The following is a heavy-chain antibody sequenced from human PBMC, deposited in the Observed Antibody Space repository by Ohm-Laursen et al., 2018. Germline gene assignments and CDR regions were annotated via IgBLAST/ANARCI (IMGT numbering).Heavy chain of an antibody. Sequence: GTLSLTCTVSGGSISSGGYYWNWIRQPPGKGLEWIGEINHSRSTKYNSSFKSRVTISVDTSKNQFSLKLSPVTAADTAVYYCARGFSGWWGRIDYWGQGILVTVSS. CDR1: GGSISSGGYY. D-gene: IGHD6-19*01. CDR2: INHSRST. J-gene: IGHJ4*02. V-gene: IGHV4-39*07. CDR3: ARGFSGWWGRIDY.